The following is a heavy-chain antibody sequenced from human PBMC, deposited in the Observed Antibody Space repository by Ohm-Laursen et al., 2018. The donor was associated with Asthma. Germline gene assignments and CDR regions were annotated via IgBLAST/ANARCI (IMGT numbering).Heavy chain of an antibody. CDR3: ASIAAAGDY. CDR1: GFTFSSYA. CDR2: ISGSGGST. V-gene: IGHV3-23*01. J-gene: IGHJ4*02. D-gene: IGHD6-13*01. Sequence: GQTLSLTCAASGFTFSSYAMSWVRQAPGKGLEWVSAISGSGGSTYYADSVKGRFTISRDNSKNTLYLQMNSLRAEDTAVYYCASIAAAGDYWGQGTLVTVSS.